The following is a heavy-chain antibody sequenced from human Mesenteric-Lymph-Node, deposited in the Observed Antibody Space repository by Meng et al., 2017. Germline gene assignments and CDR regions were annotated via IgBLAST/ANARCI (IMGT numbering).Heavy chain of an antibody. Sequence: GGSLRLSCAASGFTFDDYAMHWVRQAPGKGLERVSGISWNSGSIGYADSVKGRFTTSRDNAKNSLYLQMNSLGAEDMALYYCAKGAGYSSGWYYAQLDAFDIWGQGTMVTVSS. CDR3: AKGAGYSSGWYYAQLDAFDI. V-gene: IGHV3-9*03. CDR1: GFTFDDYA. J-gene: IGHJ3*02. CDR2: ISWNSGSI. D-gene: IGHD6-19*01.